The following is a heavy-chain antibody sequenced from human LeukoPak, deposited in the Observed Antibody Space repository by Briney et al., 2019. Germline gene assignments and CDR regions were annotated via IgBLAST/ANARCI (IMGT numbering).Heavy chain of an antibody. D-gene: IGHD5-12*01. J-gene: IGHJ5*02. CDR1: GGSISSYY. Sequence: PSETLSLTCTVSGGSISSYYWSWIRQPPGKGLEWIGYIYYSGSTNYNPSLKSRVTISVDTSKNQFSLKLSSVTAADTAMYYCARAGHSGYDPSWFDPWGQGTLVTVSS. CDR3: ARAGHSGYDPSWFDP. CDR2: IYYSGST. V-gene: IGHV4-59*08.